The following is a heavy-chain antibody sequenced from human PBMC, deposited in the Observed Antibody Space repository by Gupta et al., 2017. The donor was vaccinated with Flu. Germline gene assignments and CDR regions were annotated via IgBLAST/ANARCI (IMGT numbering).Heavy chain of an antibody. J-gene: IGHJ4*02. Sequence: EVQLVESGGGLVQPGGSLRLSCAASGFTFSSYWMHWVRQAPGKGLVWVSGIKSDGSSTNYADSVKGRFTISRDNAKSTLFLQMNSLRAEDTAVYYCATSRSFDYWGRGTLVTVSS. CDR3: ATSRSFDY. CDR1: GFTFSSYW. CDR2: IKSDGSST. V-gene: IGHV3-74*01.